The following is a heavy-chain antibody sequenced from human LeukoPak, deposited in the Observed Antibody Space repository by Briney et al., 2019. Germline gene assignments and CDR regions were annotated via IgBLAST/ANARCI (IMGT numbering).Heavy chain of an antibody. J-gene: IGHJ4*02. V-gene: IGHV3-7*01. Sequence: EGSLRLSCSASGFTFSTYWMSWVRQAPGKGLEWVANINQNGGEKYYVDSVKGRFTISRDNGKNSLYLQMNSLRAEDTAVYYCARYRHLGYWGQGTLVTVSS. CDR1: GFTFSTYW. CDR3: ARYRHLGY. CDR2: INQNGGEK.